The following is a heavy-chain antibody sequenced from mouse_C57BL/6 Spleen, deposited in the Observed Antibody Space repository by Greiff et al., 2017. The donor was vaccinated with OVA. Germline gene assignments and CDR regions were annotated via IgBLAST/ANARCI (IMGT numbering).Heavy chain of an antibody. J-gene: IGHJ3*01. CDR3: AREGDYDGGAWFAY. V-gene: IGHV1-66*01. D-gene: IGHD2-4*01. CDR2: IYPGSGNT. Sequence: QVQLQQSGPELVKPGASVKISCKASGYSFTSYYIHWVKQRPGQGLEWIGWIYPGSGNTKYNEKFKGKATLTADTSSSTAYMQLSSLTSEDSAVYYCAREGDYDGGAWFAYWGQGTLVTVSA. CDR1: GYSFTSYY.